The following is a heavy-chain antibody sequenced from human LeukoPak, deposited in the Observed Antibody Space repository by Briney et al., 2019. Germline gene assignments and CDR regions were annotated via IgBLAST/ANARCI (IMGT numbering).Heavy chain of an antibody. D-gene: IGHD4-23*01. Sequence: GGSLRLSCAASGFTFSNYWMSWVRQAPGKGLEWVANIKQDGSEMFYVDSAKGRLTIFRDNGKGSLYLQMDGLRADDTAVYYCARPGLYLGPWYGGGGNYAYWGQGTLVTVSS. CDR2: IKQDGSEM. V-gene: IGHV3-7*01. CDR1: GFTFSNYW. J-gene: IGHJ4*02. CDR3: ARPGLYLGPWYGGGGNYAY.